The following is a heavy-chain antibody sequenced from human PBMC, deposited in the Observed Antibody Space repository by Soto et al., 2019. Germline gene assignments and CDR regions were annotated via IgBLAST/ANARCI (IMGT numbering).Heavy chain of an antibody. V-gene: IGHV3-23*01. CDR2: ISGSGGIT. CDR1: GLTFSYFA. CDR3: AKGGYYSLFDI. Sequence: EVQLLESGGGLVQPGGSLRLSCAVSGLTFSYFAMSWVRQAPGKGLEWVSAISGSGGITYYADSVKGRFTISRDNSNNTLSLQMHILRVEDTAVYFCAKGGYYSLFDIWGQGTMVTVSA. J-gene: IGHJ3*02. D-gene: IGHD3-16*01.